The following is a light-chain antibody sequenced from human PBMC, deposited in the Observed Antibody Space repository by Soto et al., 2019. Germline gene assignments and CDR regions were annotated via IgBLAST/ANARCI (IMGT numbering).Light chain of an antibody. CDR1: QSISSSF. Sequence: EIVLTQSPGILSLSPGERASLPCGASQSISSSFLAWYQQKPGQAPRLLIYGASSRATGIPDRFSGTGSETDFTLTISRLEPEDFAVYYCQQYDNSPITFGQGTRLE. CDR3: QQYDNSPIT. CDR2: GAS. V-gene: IGKV3-20*01. J-gene: IGKJ5*01.